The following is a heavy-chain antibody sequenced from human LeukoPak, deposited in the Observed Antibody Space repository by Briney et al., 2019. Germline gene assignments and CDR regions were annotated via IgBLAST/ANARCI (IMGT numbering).Heavy chain of an antibody. J-gene: IGHJ4*02. CDR3: AKVDGRGATTVYIDY. CDR2: IDPSGGST. CDR1: GYTFSSYY. D-gene: IGHD1-26*01. V-gene: IGHV1-46*01. Sequence: GASVKVSCKASGYTFSSYYIHWVRQAPGQGLEWMGIIDPSGGSTSYAQKFQGRVAMTRDTSTSTVYMELSGLRSDDTALYYCAKVDGRGATTVYIDYWGPGTVVTVSS.